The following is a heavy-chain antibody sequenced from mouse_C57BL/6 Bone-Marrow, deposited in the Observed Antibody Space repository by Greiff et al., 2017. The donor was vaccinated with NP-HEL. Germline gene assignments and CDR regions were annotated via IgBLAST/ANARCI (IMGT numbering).Heavy chain of an antibody. CDR3: ARDGGSSDY. CDR1: GFTFSSYA. D-gene: IGHD1-1*01. Sequence: EVNVVESGGGLVKPGGSLKLSCAASGFTFSSYAMSWVRQTPEKRLEWVATISDGGSYTYYPDNVKGRFTISRDNAKNNLYLQMSHLKSEDTAMYYCARDGGSSDYWGQGTTLTVSS. CDR2: ISDGGSYT. J-gene: IGHJ2*01. V-gene: IGHV5-4*01.